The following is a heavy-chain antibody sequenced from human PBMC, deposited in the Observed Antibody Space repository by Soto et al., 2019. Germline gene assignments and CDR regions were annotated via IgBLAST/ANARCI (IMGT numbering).Heavy chain of an antibody. CDR3: ARAPLIAVAGTSSPYYYYGMDV. CDR1: GYTFTSYG. V-gene: IGHV1-69*06. CDR2: IIPIFGTA. J-gene: IGHJ6*02. D-gene: IGHD6-19*01. Sequence: GASVKVSCKASGYTFTSYGISWVRQAPGQGLEWMGGIIPIFGTANYAQKFQGRVTITADKSTSTAYMELSSLRSEDTAVYYCARAPLIAVAGTSSPYYYYGMDVWGQGTTVTVSS.